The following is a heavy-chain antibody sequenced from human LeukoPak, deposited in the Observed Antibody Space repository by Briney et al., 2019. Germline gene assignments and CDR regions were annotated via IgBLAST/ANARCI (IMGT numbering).Heavy chain of an antibody. V-gene: IGHV3-30*18. Sequence: GGSLRLSCAASGFTFSSYGMHWVRQAPGKGLEWVAVISYDGSNKYYADSVKGRFTISRDNPKNTLYLQMNSLRAEDTAVYYCAKSHQQYSSGWYYFDYWGQGTLVTVSS. CDR1: GFTFSSYG. CDR2: ISYDGSNK. J-gene: IGHJ4*02. D-gene: IGHD6-19*01. CDR3: AKSHQQYSSGWYYFDY.